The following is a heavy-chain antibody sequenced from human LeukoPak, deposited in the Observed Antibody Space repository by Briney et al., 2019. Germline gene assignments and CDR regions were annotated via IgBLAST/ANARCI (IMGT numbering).Heavy chain of an antibody. CDR2: ITNNGATT. V-gene: IGHV3-23*01. D-gene: IGHD5-12*01. Sequence: GGSLRLSCAASGFTFSSNSMNWVRQAPGRGLEWVSVITNNGATTYYADSVKGRFTISRDNSKNMLYLQMNSLRAEDTAVYYCAKDFSALVATNPPLDYWGQGTLVTVSS. CDR3: AKDFSALVATNPPLDY. CDR1: GFTFSSNS. J-gene: IGHJ4*02.